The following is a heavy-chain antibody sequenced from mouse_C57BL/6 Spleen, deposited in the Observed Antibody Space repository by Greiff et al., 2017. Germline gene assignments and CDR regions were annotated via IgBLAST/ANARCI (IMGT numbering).Heavy chain of an antibody. CDR1: GYTFTSYW. Sequence: QVQLQQPGAELVRPGSSVKMSCKASGYTFTSYWMGWVKQRPRQGLEWIGDIYPADGYTNYNEKFKDKATLTVDKSSSTAYMQLSSLTSEDSSVYYCASYYRRRDGDIDYWGPGTSVTVSS. D-gene: IGHD1-1*01. J-gene: IGHJ4*01. CDR2: IYPADGYT. V-gene: IGHV1-61*01. CDR3: ASYYRRRDGDIDY.